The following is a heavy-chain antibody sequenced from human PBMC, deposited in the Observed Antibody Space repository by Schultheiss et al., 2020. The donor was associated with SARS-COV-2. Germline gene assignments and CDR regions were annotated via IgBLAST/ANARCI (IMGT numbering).Heavy chain of an antibody. D-gene: IGHD6-6*01. Sequence: GESLKISCAASGFTFSSYSMNWVRQAPGKGLEWVSSISSSSSYIYYADSVKGRFTISRDNAKNSLYLQMNSLRAEDTAVYYCARGGGVGAARPDWFDPWGQGTLVTVSS. CDR1: GFTFSSYS. CDR2: ISSSSSYI. CDR3: ARGGGVGAARPDWFDP. V-gene: IGHV3-21*01. J-gene: IGHJ5*02.